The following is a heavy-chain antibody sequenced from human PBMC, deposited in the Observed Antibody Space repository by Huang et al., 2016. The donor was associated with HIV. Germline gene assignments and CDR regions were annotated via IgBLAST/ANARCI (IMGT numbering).Heavy chain of an antibody. CDR1: GSTFTSYS. V-gene: IGHV1-46*01. CDR2: INPDVDST. J-gene: IGHJ6*02. Sequence: QVQLVQSGAEVKKPGASVKVSCKTSGSTFTSYSSHWVRQAPGQGLEWMGIINPDVDSTSYAPKFQGRVTMTRDTSTSTVYMELSSLRSEDTAMYYCAREGQGYAMDVWGQGTTVTVSS. CDR3: AREGQGYAMDV.